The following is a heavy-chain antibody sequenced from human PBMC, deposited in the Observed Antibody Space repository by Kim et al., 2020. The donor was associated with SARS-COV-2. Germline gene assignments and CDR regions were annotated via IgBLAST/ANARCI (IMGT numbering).Heavy chain of an antibody. D-gene: IGHD3-3*01. V-gene: IGHV1-18*01. Sequence: ASVKVSCKASGYTFTSYGISWVRQAPGQGLEWMGWISAYNCNTNYAQKPQGRVTMTTDTSTSTAYMELRSLRSDDPAVYYCARLPYYDFWRGYYNSLGMDVWGQGTTVTVSS. CDR2: ISAYNCNT. CDR1: GYTFTSYG. CDR3: ARLPYYDFWRGYYNSLGMDV. J-gene: IGHJ6*02.